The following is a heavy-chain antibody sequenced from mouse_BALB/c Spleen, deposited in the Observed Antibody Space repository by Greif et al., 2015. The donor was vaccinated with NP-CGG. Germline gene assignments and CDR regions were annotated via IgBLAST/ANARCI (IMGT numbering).Heavy chain of an antibody. CDR2: INPSNGGT. D-gene: IGHD1-1*01. CDR3: TRGRYYGTFYAMDY. V-gene: IGHV1S81*02. J-gene: IGHJ4*01. CDR1: GYTFTSYY. Sequence: QVQLQQSGAELVKPGASVKLSCKASGYTFTSYYMYWVKQRPGQGLEWIGEINPSNGGTNFNEKFKSKATLTVDKSSSTAYMQLSSLTSEDSAVYYCTRGRYYGTFYAMDYWGQGTSVTVSS.